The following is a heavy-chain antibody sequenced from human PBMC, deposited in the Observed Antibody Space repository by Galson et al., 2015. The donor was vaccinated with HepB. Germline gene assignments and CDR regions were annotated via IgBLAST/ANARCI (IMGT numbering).Heavy chain of an antibody. CDR3: ARATTKPNYYYYYGMDV. D-gene: IGHD1-7*01. Sequence: SVKVSCKASGYTFTSYAMHWVRQAPGQRLEWMGWINAGNGNTKYSQKFQGRVTITRNTSASTAYMELSSLRSEDTAVYYCARATTKPNYYYYYGMDVWGQGTTVTVSS. J-gene: IGHJ6*02. CDR1: GYTFTSYA. V-gene: IGHV1-3*01. CDR2: INAGNGNT.